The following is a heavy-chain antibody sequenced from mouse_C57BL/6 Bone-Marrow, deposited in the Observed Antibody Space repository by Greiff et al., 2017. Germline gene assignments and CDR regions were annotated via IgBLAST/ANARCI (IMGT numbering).Heavy chain of an antibody. Sequence: QVTLKESGPGILQPSQTLSLTCSFSGFSLSTFGMGVGWIRQPSGKGLEWLAHIWWDDDKYYNPALKSRLTISKDTSKNQVFLKIANVDTADTATYYCARMPPDYYGSSWFAYWGQGTLVTVSA. CDR1: GFSLSTFGMG. CDR3: ARMPPDYYGSSWFAY. V-gene: IGHV8-8*01. J-gene: IGHJ3*01. D-gene: IGHD1-1*01. CDR2: IWWDDDK.